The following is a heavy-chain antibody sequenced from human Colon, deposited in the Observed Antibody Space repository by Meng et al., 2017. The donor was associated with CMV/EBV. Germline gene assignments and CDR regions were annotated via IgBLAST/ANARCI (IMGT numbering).Heavy chain of an antibody. CDR1: GFTFSSYS. CDR2: ISYDGTDK. D-gene: IGHD2-15*01. CDR3: AREMGHKKRIFDY. J-gene: IGHJ4*02. Sequence: GESLKIFCEASGFTFSSYSMHWVRQAPGKGLEWVALISYDGTDKYYADSVKGRFTISRDNSKNTLYLQMNSLRTEDTAVYYCAREMGHKKRIFDYWGQGTLVTVSS. V-gene: IGHV3-30-3*01.